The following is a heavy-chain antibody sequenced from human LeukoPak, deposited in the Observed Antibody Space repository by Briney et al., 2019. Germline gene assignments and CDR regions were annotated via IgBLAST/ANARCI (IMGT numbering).Heavy chain of an antibody. CDR1: GGSFSGYY. J-gene: IGHJ5*02. CDR3: ARRRRHIVVVTAAGGYWFDP. D-gene: IGHD2-21*02. V-gene: IGHV4-34*01. CDR2: INRSGST. Sequence: PSETLSLTCAVYGGSFSGYYWSWIRQPPGKGLEWIGEINRSGSTNYNPSLKSRVTISVDTSKNQFSLKLSSVTAADTAVYYCARRRRHIVVVTAAGGYWFDPWGQGTLVTVSS.